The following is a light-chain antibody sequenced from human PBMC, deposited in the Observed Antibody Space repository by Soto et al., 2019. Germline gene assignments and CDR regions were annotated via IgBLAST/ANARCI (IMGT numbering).Light chain of an antibody. Sequence: EIVMTQSPATLSVSPGERAALSGSARQSVSSNLAWYQQKPGQAPRLLIYGASTRAAGIPARFSGSGSGTEFTLTISSLQSEDFGVYYCQQYNNWPRATFGGGTKVDI. CDR2: GAS. J-gene: IGKJ4*01. V-gene: IGKV3-15*01. CDR1: QSVSSN. CDR3: QQYNNWPRAT.